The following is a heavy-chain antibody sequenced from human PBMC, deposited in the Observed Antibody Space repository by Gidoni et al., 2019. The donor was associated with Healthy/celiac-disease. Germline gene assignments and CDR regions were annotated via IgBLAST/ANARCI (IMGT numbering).Heavy chain of an antibody. V-gene: IGHV1-3*01. CDR1: TSYA. J-gene: IGHJ4*02. CDR2: INAGNGNT. Sequence: QVQLVQSGAEVKKPGATSYAMHWVRQAPGQRLEWIGWINAGNGNTKYSQKFQGRVTITRDTSASTAYMELSSLRSEDTAVYYCARDLFAGAFDYWGQGTLVTVSS. D-gene: IGHD1-26*01. CDR3: ARDLFAGAFDY.